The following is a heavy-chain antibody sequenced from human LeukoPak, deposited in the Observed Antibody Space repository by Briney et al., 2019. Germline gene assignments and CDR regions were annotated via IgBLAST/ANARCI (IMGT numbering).Heavy chain of an antibody. J-gene: IGHJ4*02. CDR2: INTDGSDA. CDR3: AKDQSRVGASDPFDY. CDR1: GFSFTTYW. V-gene: IGHV3-74*01. D-gene: IGHD1-26*01. Sequence: GGSLRLSCAASGFSFTTYWMHWVRQTPGKGLVWVALINTDGSDARYTDSVKGRFTISRDNAKNTLYLQVNSLRVEDTAVYYCAKDQSRVGASDPFDYWGQGMQVGVSS.